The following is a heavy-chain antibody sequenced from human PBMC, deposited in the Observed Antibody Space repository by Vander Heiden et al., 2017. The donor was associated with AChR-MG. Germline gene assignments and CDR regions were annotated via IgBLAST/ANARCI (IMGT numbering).Heavy chain of an antibody. V-gene: IGHV4-4*02. D-gene: IGHD3-10*01. CDR2: IYHSVST. J-gene: IGHJ6*02. CDR1: GRSLSSLNW. Sequence: QVQLQASCPGLVKPSGALSLPCPVSGRSLSSLNWLGGDRQPHGKGLEWIGVIYHSVSTNYNPSLKSRVTISVDKSKNQFSLKLSSVTAAETAVYDCARGHGSGSYYARAYYYGMDVWGQGTTVTVSS. CDR3: ARGHGSGSYYARAYYYGMDV.